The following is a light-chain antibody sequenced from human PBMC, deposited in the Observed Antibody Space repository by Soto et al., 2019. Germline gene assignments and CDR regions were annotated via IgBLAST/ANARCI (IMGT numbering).Light chain of an antibody. CDR3: CSYAGSSSWV. V-gene: IGLV2-23*02. J-gene: IGLJ2*01. CDR2: EVS. Sequence: QSALTQPASVSGSPGQSITISCTGTSSDVGSYNLVSWYQQHPGKAPKLMIYEVSKRPSGVSNRFSGSKSGNTASLTISGLQAEDEADYYCCSYAGSSSWVFGGGTSSPS. CDR1: SSDVGSYNL.